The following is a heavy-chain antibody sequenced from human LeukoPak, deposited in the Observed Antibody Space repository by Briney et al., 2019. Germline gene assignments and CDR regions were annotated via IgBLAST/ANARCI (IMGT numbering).Heavy chain of an antibody. V-gene: IGHV4-34*01. CDR1: GGSFSGYY. Sequence: SETLSLTCAVYGGSFSGYYWSWIRQPPGKGLEWIGEINHSGSTNYNPSLKSRVTISVDTSKNQFSLKLSSVTAADTAVYYCATKSRGYYGSGLGYYYYYMDVWGKGTTVTLSS. J-gene: IGHJ6*03. CDR2: INHSGST. D-gene: IGHD3-10*01. CDR3: ATKSRGYYGSGLGYYYYYMDV.